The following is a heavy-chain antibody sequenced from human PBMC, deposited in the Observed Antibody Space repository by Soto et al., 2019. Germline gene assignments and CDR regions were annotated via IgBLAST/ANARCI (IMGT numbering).Heavy chain of an antibody. CDR1: GFSCSRWC. CDR3: ARGRGAAADYFDF. J-gene: IGHJ4*02. V-gene: IGHV3-11*05. D-gene: IGHD6-13*01. Sequence: GGSLRLARPVCGFSCSRWCTTWIRQAPGKGLEWVSYISSSTSHTNYADSVKGRFTISRDNAENSLFLQMNSLRAKDTAVYYCARGRGAAADYFDFWGQGTLVTVSS. CDR2: ISSSTSHT.